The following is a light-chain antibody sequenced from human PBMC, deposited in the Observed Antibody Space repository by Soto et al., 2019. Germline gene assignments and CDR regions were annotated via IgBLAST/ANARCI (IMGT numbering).Light chain of an antibody. Sequence: EIVLTQSPGTLSLSPGERATLSCRASQSVSSSYLAWYQQKPGQAPRLLIYGASSRATGIPDRFSGSGSGTDFTLTISRLEPEDFSVYYCQQYGSSPRTFGRGTKEEI. CDR1: QSVSSSY. CDR2: GAS. J-gene: IGKJ1*01. V-gene: IGKV3-20*01. CDR3: QQYGSSPRT.